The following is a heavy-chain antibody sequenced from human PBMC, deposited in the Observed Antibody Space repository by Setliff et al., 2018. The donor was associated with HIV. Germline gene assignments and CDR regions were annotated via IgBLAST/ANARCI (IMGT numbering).Heavy chain of an antibody. CDR1: GHTFTGYC. Sequence: EASVKVSCKASGHTFTGYCMHWVRQAPGQGLEWVGWINYNSGSTEYAQRFQGRVTMTRDTSISTGYMELSRLRSDDTAVYYCARSPYSSGWGPSSVAYMDVWGKGTTVTVSS. V-gene: IGHV1-2*02. J-gene: IGHJ6*03. CDR2: INYNSGST. D-gene: IGHD6-19*01. CDR3: ARSPYSSGWGPSSVAYMDV.